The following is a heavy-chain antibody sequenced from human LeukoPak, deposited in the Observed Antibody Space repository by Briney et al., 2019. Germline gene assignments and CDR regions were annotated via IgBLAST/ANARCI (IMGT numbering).Heavy chain of an antibody. D-gene: IGHD6-13*01. J-gene: IGHJ3*02. CDR3: ARGWYGTFDI. Sequence: ASVKVSCKASGYTFTSYDINWVRQATGQGLEWMGWMNSNSGNTGYAQKFQARVTFTRITSTSTAYMELRSLRSDDTAVYYCARGWYGTFDIWGQGTVVTVSS. V-gene: IGHV1-8*01. CDR2: MNSNSGNT. CDR1: GYTFTSYD.